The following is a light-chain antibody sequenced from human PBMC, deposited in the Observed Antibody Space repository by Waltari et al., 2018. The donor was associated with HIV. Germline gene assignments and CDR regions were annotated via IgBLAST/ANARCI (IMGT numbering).Light chain of an antibody. J-gene: IGLJ3*02. CDR2: DVS. Sequence: QSALTQPASVSGSPGQSITISCTGTSSDVGGYNHVSWYQRHPGKAPKPMIYDVSNRPSGVSKRFSGSKSGNTASLTISGLQAEDEADYYCSSYTSSSTRVFGGGTTVTVL. V-gene: IGLV2-14*03. CDR3: SSYTSSSTRV. CDR1: SSDVGGYNH.